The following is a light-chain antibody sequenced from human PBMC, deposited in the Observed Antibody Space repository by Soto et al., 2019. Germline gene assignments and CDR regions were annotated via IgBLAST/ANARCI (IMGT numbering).Light chain of an antibody. CDR1: SSDVGGYNY. CDR3: CSYAGSYTYV. Sequence: QSALTQPRSVSGSPGQSVTISCTGPSSDVGGYNYVSSYQQHPCKAPKLMIYDVSQRPSGVPDRFSGSKSGNTASLTISGLHSEDEADYYCCSYAGSYTYVFRTGTKVTVL. V-gene: IGLV2-11*01. CDR2: DVS. J-gene: IGLJ1*01.